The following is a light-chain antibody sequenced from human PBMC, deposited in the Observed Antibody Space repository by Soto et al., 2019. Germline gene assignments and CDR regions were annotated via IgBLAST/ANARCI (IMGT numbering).Light chain of an antibody. V-gene: IGLV2-14*01. CDR1: SGDVGGYNF. J-gene: IGLJ2*01. CDR2: EVS. CDR3: SSYTSSSTLVL. Sequence: QSALTQPASVSGSPGQSITISCTGTSGDVGGYNFVSWYQQHPGKAPKLIIYEVSNRPSGVSNRFSGYKSVNTASLTISGRQAEDEADYYCSSYTSSSTLVLFGGGTKLTVL.